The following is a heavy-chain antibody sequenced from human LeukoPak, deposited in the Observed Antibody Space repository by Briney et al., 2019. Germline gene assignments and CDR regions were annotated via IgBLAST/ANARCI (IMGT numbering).Heavy chain of an antibody. D-gene: IGHD3-22*01. CDR1: GGTFSSYA. J-gene: IGHJ4*02. Sequence: ASVKVSCKASGGTFSSYAISWVRQAPGQGLEWMGRIIPILGIANYAQKFQGRVTITADKSTSTAYMELSSLRSEDTAVYYCARHIAPIGGFDYWGQGTLVTVSS. CDR3: ARHIAPIGGFDY. V-gene: IGHV1-69*04. CDR2: IIPILGIA.